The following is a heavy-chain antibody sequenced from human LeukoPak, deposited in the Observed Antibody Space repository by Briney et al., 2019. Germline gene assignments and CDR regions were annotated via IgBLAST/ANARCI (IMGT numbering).Heavy chain of an antibody. CDR1: GFTFDDYA. CDR2: ISWNSGSI. CDR3: AKDTLLKGGFDY. D-gene: IGHD2-15*01. V-gene: IGHV3-9*01. Sequence: GGSLRLSCAASGFTFDDYAMHWVRQAPGKGLEWVSGISWNSGSIGYANSVKGRFTISRDNAKNSLYLQMNSLRAEDTALYYCAKDTLLKGGFDYWGQGTLVTVSS. J-gene: IGHJ4*02.